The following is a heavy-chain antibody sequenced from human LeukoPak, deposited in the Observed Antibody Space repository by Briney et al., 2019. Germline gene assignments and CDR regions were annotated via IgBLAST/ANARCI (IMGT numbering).Heavy chain of an antibody. CDR3: ARDKWLTTTHYFDY. J-gene: IGHJ4*02. CDR2: ISSSSSYI. Sequence: GGSLRLSCAASGFTFSSYAMTWVRQAPGKGLEWGSSISSSSSYIYYADSVKGRFTVSRDNAKNSVYLQMNSLRAEDTAVYYCARDKWLTTTHYFDYWGQGTLVTVSS. V-gene: IGHV3-21*01. CDR1: GFTFSSYA. D-gene: IGHD4-11*01.